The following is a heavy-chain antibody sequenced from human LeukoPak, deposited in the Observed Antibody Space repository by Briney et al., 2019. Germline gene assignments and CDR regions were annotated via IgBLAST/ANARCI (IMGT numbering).Heavy chain of an antibody. J-gene: IGHJ3*02. CDR1: GFTFSSYA. CDR2: ISGSGVAT. CDR3: TTDPTFDI. V-gene: IGHV3-23*01. Sequence: GGSLRLSCAASGFTFSSYAVSWVRQAAGKGLEWVSAISGSGVATFYAGSVQGRFTVSRDNSKNTLYLQMNSLRAEDTAVYYCTTDPTFDIWGQGTMVTVSS.